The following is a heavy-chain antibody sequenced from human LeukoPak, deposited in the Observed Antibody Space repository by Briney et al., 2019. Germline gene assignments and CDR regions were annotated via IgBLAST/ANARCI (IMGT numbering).Heavy chain of an antibody. J-gene: IGHJ4*02. V-gene: IGHV3-48*04. CDR1: GFTFSSYA. D-gene: IGHD4-23*01. Sequence: GGSLRLSCAASGFTFSSYAMSWVRQAPGKGLEWVSYISSSGSTIYYADSVKGRFTISRDNAKNSLYLQMNSLRAEDTAVYYCARESGGNSFDYWGQGTLVTVSS. CDR3: ARESGGNSFDY. CDR2: ISSSGSTI.